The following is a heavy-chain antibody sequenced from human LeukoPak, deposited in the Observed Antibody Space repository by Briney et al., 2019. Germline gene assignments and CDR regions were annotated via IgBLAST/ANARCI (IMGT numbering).Heavy chain of an antibody. V-gene: IGHV3-33*08. Sequence: GGCLRLSCVASGFTFSSYNMHWVRQAPGKGLEWVAVIWYDGSNKYYADSVKGRFTISRDNSKNTLYLQMNSLRAEDTAVYYCARVGGRGHGSGSYVMDYWGQGTLVTVSS. CDR2: IWYDGSNK. D-gene: IGHD3-10*01. CDR1: GFTFSSYN. J-gene: IGHJ4*02. CDR3: ARVGGRGHGSGSYVMDY.